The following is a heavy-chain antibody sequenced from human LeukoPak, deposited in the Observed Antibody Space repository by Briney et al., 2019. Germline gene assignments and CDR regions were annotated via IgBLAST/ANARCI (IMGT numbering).Heavy chain of an antibody. CDR3: ARDVDTAMYS. V-gene: IGHV3-48*04. CDR2: ISSSGSTI. D-gene: IGHD5-18*01. J-gene: IGHJ5*02. Sequence: GGSLRLSCAASGFTFSSYSMNWVRQAPGKGLEWVSYISSSGSTIYYADSVKGRFTISRDNAKNSLYLQMNSLRAEDTAVYYCARDVDTAMYSWGQGTLVTVSS. CDR1: GFTFSSYS.